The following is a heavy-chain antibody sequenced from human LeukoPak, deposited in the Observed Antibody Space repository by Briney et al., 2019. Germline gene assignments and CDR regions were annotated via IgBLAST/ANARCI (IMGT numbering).Heavy chain of an antibody. Sequence: SETLSLTCTVSGGSISSYYWSWIRQPPGKGLEWIGYIYYSGSTNYNPSLKSRVTISVDTSKNQFSLKLSSVTAADTAVYYCARVRQTTVNRYYYYYGMDVWGQGTTVTVSS. J-gene: IGHJ6*02. V-gene: IGHV4-59*12. D-gene: IGHD4-11*01. CDR1: GGSISSYY. CDR2: IYYSGST. CDR3: ARVRQTTVNRYYYYYGMDV.